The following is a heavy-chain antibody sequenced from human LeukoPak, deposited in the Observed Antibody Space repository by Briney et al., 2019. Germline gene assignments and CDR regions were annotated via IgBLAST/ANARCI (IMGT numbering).Heavy chain of an antibody. Sequence: SETLSLTCAVYGGSFSGYYWSWIRQPPGKGLEWIGEINHSGSTNYNPSLKSRVTISVDTSKNQFSLKLSSVTAADTAVYYCARGSGIRYYTDYWGQGTLVTVSS. V-gene: IGHV4-34*01. CDR2: INHSGST. J-gene: IGHJ4*02. D-gene: IGHD3-3*01. CDR1: GGSFSGYY. CDR3: ARGSGIRYYTDY.